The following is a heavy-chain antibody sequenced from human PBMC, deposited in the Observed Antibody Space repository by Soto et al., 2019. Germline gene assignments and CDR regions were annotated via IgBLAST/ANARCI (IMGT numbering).Heavy chain of an antibody. Sequence: SETLSLTCTVFGGSISSSSYYWGWIRQPPGKRLERIGSIYYSGSTYYNPSLKSRVTISVDTSKDQFSLKLSSVTAADTAVYYCARHSPDYDYIWGSYRSAYFDYWGQGTLVTVSS. D-gene: IGHD3-16*02. CDR3: ARHSPDYDYIWGSYRSAYFDY. J-gene: IGHJ4*02. CDR1: GGSISSSSYY. CDR2: IYYSGST. V-gene: IGHV4-39*01.